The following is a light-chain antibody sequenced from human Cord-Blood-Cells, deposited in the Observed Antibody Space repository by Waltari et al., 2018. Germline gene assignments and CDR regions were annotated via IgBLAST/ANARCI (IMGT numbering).Light chain of an antibody. CDR2: AAS. V-gene: IGKV1-39*01. CDR3: QQSYSTPYT. J-gene: IGKJ2*01. CDR1: QSISSY. Sequence: DIQMTQSRCSLSASVGDRVSITCRASQSISSYLNWYQQKPGKAPKLLIYAASSLQSGVPSRFSGSGSGTDFTLTISSLQPEDFATYYCQQSYSTPYTFGQGTKLEIK.